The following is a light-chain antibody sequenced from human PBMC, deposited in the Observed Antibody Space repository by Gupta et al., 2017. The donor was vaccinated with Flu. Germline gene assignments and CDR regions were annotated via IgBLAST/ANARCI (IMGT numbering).Light chain of an antibody. J-gene: IGLJ2*01. CDR2: EDN. CDR3: CSYGGSKF. V-gene: IGLV2-8*01. CDR1: SSDVGGYNY. Sequence: TGTSSDVGGYNYVSWYQQHPGKAPKLIIYEDNKRPSGVPDRFSGSKSGNTASLTVSGLLAEDEADYYCCSYGGSKFFGGGTKLTVL.